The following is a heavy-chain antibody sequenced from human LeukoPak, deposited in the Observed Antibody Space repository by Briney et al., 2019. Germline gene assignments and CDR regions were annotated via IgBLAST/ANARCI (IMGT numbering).Heavy chain of an antibody. V-gene: IGHV3-11*04. Sequence: GGSLRLSCAASGFTFSDYYMSWIRQAPGKGLEWVSYISSSGSTIYYADSVKGRFTISRDNAKNSLYLQMNSLRAEDTAVYYCARDKGYSYGYPDAFDIWGQGTMVTVSS. J-gene: IGHJ3*02. CDR3: ARDKGYSYGYPDAFDI. CDR2: ISSSGSTI. CDR1: GFTFSDYY. D-gene: IGHD5-18*01.